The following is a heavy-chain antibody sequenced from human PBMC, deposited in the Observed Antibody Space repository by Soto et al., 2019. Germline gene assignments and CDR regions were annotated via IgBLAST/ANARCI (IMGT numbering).Heavy chain of an antibody. D-gene: IGHD5-18*01. J-gene: IGHJ4*02. V-gene: IGHV3-21*01. CDR1: GFTFSSYS. CDR2: ISSSSSYI. Sequence: AGGSLRLSCAASGFTFSSYSMNWVRQAPGKGLEWVSSISSSSSYIYYADSVKGRFTISRDNAKNSLYLQMNSLRAEDTAVYYCARVPKNVDIAMDQFSDYWGQGTLVTVSS. CDR3: ARVPKNVDIAMDQFSDY.